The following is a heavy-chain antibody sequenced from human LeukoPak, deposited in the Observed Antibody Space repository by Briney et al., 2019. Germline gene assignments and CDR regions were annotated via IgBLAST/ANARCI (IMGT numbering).Heavy chain of an antibody. Sequence: PSETPSLTCSVSGDSISSGPYYWSWIRQPAGKGLEWIGRIYTSGSTNYNPSLKSRVTMSVDTSKNQFSLKLSSVTAADTAVYYCARVSQQLVPYYYYYYYMDVWGKGTTVTVSS. D-gene: IGHD6-13*01. V-gene: IGHV4-61*02. CDR3: ARVSQQLVPYYYYYYYMDV. CDR2: IYTSGST. CDR1: GDSISSGPYY. J-gene: IGHJ6*03.